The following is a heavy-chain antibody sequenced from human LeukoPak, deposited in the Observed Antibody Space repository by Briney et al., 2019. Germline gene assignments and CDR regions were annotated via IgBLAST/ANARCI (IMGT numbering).Heavy chain of an antibody. CDR2: INHSGST. D-gene: IGHD2-15*01. CDR3: ARDTGGFDI. CDR1: GGSFSGYC. V-gene: IGHV4-34*01. Sequence: KPSETLSLTCAVYGGSFSGYCWSWIRQPPGKGLGWIGEINHSGSTNYNPSLKSRVTISVDTSKNQFSLKLSSVTAADTAMYYCARDTGGFDIWGQGAMVTVSS. J-gene: IGHJ3*02.